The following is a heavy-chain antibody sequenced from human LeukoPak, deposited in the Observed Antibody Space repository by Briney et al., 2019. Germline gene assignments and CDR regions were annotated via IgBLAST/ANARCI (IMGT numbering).Heavy chain of an antibody. J-gene: IGHJ6*03. CDR3: ATAKYSSSWYVWGDYYYYMDV. V-gene: IGHV3-21*01. CDR2: IISSSSYI. D-gene: IGHD6-13*01. CDR1: GFTFSSYS. Sequence: PGGSLRLSCAASGFTFSSYSMNWVRQAPGKGLEWVSSIISSSSYIYYADSVKGRFTISRDNAKNSLYLQMNSLRAEDTAVYYCATAKYSSSWYVWGDYYYYMDVWGKGTTVTVSS.